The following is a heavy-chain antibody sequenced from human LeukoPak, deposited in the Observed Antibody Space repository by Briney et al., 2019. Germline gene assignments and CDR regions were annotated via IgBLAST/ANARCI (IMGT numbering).Heavy chain of an antibody. CDR2: IIPIFGTA. J-gene: IGHJ4*02. CDR3: ARGGSEQYYDFWSGYYLFDY. V-gene: IGHV1-69*13. Sequence: SVKVSCKASGGTFISYAISWVRQAPGQGLEWMGGIIPIFGTANYAQKFQGRVTITADESTSTAYMELSSLRSEDTAVYYCARGGSEQYYDFWSGYYLFDYWGQGTLVTVSS. D-gene: IGHD3-3*01. CDR1: GGTFISYA.